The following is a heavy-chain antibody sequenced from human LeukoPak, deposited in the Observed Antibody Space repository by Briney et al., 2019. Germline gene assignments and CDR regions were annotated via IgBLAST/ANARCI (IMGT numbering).Heavy chain of an antibody. D-gene: IGHD3/OR15-3a*01. CDR1: GFTFTTYA. CDR3: ARDWRQDNAFDL. V-gene: IGHV3-23*01. CDR2: ISGSGGDT. J-gene: IGHJ3*01. Sequence: GGSLRLSCAASGFTFTTYAIMWVRQAPGKGLEWVSVISGSGGDTYFADSVKGRFTISRDNSKNTLYLQMNNLRAEDTAVYYCARDWRQDNAFDLWGQGTMVTVSS.